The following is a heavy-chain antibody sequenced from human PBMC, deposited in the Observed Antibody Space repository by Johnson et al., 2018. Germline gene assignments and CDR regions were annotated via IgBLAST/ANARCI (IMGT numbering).Heavy chain of an antibody. D-gene: IGHD6-19*01. CDR3: AREGANSGWNSAFDI. CDR1: GFTVNSNY. Sequence: VQLVESGGGLVQPGGSLRLSCVASGFTVNSNYINWVRQAPGKGLEWVLVIERDGRTYFADSVKGRVTISRDNSKNTLDLQMNSLRPEDTAVYYCAREGANSGWNSAFDIWGQGTMVTVSS. CDR2: IERDGRT. J-gene: IGHJ3*02. V-gene: IGHV3-66*02.